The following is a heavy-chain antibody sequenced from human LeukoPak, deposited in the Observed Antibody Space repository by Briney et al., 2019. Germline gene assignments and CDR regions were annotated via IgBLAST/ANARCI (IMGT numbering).Heavy chain of an antibody. D-gene: IGHD4-17*01. Sequence: KSSETLSLTCTVSGDSINSSSYYWGWIRRPPGKGLEWIGSIYYSGSSYYNPSLKSRVTISVDTSKNQFSLELSSVTAADTAVYYCARQMGGNGYGDPRVYDIWGQGTMVTVSS. CDR2: IYYSGSS. V-gene: IGHV4-39*07. CDR1: GDSINSSSYY. J-gene: IGHJ3*02. CDR3: ARQMGGNGYGDPRVYDI.